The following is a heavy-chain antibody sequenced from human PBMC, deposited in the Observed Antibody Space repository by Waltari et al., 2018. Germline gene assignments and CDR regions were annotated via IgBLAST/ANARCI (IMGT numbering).Heavy chain of an antibody. CDR3: ATELGVINKCDY. D-gene: IGHD3-3*02. V-gene: IGHV1-24*01. CDR2: FDPEDGET. CDR1: GPTLTELS. J-gene: IGHJ4*02. Sequence: QLLQSGAEVTKPGASVKVSCKVSGPTLTELSLHWVRQAPGKGLEWMGGFDPEDGETIYAQKFQGRVTMTEDTSTDTAYMELSSLRSEDTAVYYCATELGVINKCDYWGQGTLVTVSS.